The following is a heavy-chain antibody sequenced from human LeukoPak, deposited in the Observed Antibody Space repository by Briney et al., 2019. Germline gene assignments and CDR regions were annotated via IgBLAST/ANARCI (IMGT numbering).Heavy chain of an antibody. V-gene: IGHV4-59*01. CDR1: GGSISSYY. D-gene: IGHD6-19*01. J-gene: IGHJ6*02. Sequence: SETLTLTCTVSGGSISSYYWSWIRQPPGKGLEWIGYIYYSGSTNYNPSLKSRVTISVDTSKNQFSLKLSSVTAADTAVYYCARGLAVAGYYGMDVWGQGTTVTVSS. CDR2: IYYSGST. CDR3: ARGLAVAGYYGMDV.